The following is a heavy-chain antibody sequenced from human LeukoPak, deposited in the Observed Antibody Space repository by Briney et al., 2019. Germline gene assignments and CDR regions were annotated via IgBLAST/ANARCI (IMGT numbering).Heavy chain of an antibody. V-gene: IGHV4-34*01. J-gene: IGHJ4*02. CDR2: INHSGST. D-gene: IGHD3-22*01. CDR3: ARGAQTYYDKAPVDY. CDR1: GGSFSGYY. Sequence: ASETLSLTCAVYGGSFSGYYWSWNRQPPGKGLEWIGEINHSGSTNYNPSLKSRVTISVDTSKSQFSLKLNSMTAADTAVYYCARGAQTYYDKAPVDYWGQGTLDTVSS.